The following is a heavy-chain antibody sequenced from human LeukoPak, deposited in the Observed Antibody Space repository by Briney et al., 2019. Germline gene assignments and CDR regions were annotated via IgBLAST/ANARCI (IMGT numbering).Heavy chain of an antibody. CDR2: INPNSGGT. J-gene: IGHJ6*03. D-gene: IGHD4-11*01. V-gene: IGHV1-2*02. CDR1: GYTFTGYY. CDR3: ARAGMTTYYYYYYMDV. Sequence: GASVKVSCKASGYTFTGYYMHWVRQAPGQGLEWMGWINPNSGGTNYAQKFQGMVTMTRDTSISTAYMELSRLRSDDTAVYYCARAGMTTYYYYYYMDVWGKGTTVTVSS.